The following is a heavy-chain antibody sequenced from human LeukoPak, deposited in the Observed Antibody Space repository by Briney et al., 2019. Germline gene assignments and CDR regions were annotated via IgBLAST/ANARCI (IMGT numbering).Heavy chain of an antibody. CDR2: IYTSGST. D-gene: IGHD3-22*01. Sequence: NPSETLSLTCTVSGGSISSGSYYWSWIRQPAGKGLEWIGRIYTSGSTNYNPSLKSRVTISVDTSKNQFSLKLSSVTAADTAVYYCARAQPHYYDSSFFDYWGQGTLVTVSS. V-gene: IGHV4-61*02. CDR1: GGSISSGSYY. J-gene: IGHJ4*02. CDR3: ARAQPHYYDSSFFDY.